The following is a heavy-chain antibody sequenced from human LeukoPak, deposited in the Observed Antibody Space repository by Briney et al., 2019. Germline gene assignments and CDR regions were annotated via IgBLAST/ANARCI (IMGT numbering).Heavy chain of an antibody. CDR1: GFAFRNYW. CDR2: IRYDGSNK. D-gene: IGHD1-26*01. J-gene: IGHJ3*02. V-gene: IGHV3-30*02. CDR3: ARGGSYLSAFDI. Sequence: GGSLRLSCVASGFAFRNYWMYWVRQGPGKGLEWVAFIRYDGSNKFYADSVKGRFTISRDNSKNTMYLQMNSLRAEDTAVYYSARGGSYLSAFDIWGQGTMVTVSS.